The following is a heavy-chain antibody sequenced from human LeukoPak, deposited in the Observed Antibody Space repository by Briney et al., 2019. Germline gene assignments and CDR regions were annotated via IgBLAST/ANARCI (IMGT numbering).Heavy chain of an antibody. J-gene: IGHJ4*02. D-gene: IGHD4-17*01. CDR1: GFTVSSNY. CDR2: IYSGGST. V-gene: IGHV3-66*01. CDR3: ARADPFNYGVDY. Sequence: GGFLRLSCAASGFTVSSNYMSWVRQAPGKGLEWVSVIYSGGSTYYADSVKGRFTISRDNSKNTLYLQMNSLRAEDTAVYYCARADPFNYGVDYWGQGTLVTVSS.